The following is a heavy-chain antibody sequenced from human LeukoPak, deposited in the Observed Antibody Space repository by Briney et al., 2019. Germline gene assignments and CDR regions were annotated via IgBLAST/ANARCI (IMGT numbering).Heavy chain of an antibody. Sequence: GGSLRLSCAASGFTFSSYAMHWVRQAPGKGLEWVSAISGSGGSTYYADSVKGRFTISRDNSKNTLYLQMKSLRAEDTAVYYCAKNPYDGYYYYGMDVWGQGTTVTVSS. D-gene: IGHD3-22*01. V-gene: IGHV3-23*01. CDR1: GFTFSSYA. J-gene: IGHJ6*02. CDR3: AKNPYDGYYYYGMDV. CDR2: ISGSGGST.